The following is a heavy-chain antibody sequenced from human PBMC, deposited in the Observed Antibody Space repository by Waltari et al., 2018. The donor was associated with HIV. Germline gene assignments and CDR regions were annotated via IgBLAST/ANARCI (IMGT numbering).Heavy chain of an antibody. J-gene: IGHJ5*02. Sequence: QVQLQQSGPRLVKPSQTLSLTCAISGDSVSSNSAAWNWIRQSPRRGLEWLGRTYDRSKWYIDYAVSGKSRIIINPDTSDNRFARHLNSVTPEETAVYYCARGWNYDFWSGLEGGKFDPWGQGNLVTVSS. CDR3: ARGWNYDFWSGLEGGKFDP. D-gene: IGHD3-3*01. CDR1: GDSVSSNSAA. CDR2: TYDRSKWYI. V-gene: IGHV6-1*01.